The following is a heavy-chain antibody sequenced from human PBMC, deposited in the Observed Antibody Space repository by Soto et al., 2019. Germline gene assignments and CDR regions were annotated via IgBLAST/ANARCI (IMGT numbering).Heavy chain of an antibody. V-gene: IGHV3-20*04. D-gene: IGHD3-16*01. Sequence: EVQLVESGGGVVRPGGSLRLSCAASGFTFDDYGMSWVRQAPGKGLEWVSGINWNGGSTGYADSVKGRFTISRDNAXXYLYLQMNSLRAEDTALYYCASGAPGPSHYYGMDVWGQGTTVTVSS. J-gene: IGHJ6*02. CDR2: INWNGGST. CDR1: GFTFDDYG. CDR3: ASGAPGPSHYYGMDV.